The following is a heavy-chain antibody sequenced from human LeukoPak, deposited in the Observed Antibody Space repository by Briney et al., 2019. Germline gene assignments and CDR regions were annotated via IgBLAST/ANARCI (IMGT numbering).Heavy chain of an antibody. Sequence: ASVKVSCTASGYTFTSYYMHWVRQAPGQGLEWMGIINPSGGSTSYAQKFQGRVTMTRDTSTSTVYMELSSLRSEDTAVYYCARGPPPDYYDSSGYYWGDGMDVWGQGTTVTVSS. J-gene: IGHJ6*02. CDR3: ARGPPPDYYDSSGYYWGDGMDV. CDR1: GYTFTSYY. D-gene: IGHD3-22*01. CDR2: INPSGGST. V-gene: IGHV1-46*01.